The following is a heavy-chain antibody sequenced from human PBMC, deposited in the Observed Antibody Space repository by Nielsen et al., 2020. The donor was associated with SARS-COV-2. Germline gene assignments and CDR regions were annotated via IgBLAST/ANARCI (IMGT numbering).Heavy chain of an antibody. CDR1: GFTFDDYA. CDR3: AKVYGDYVGFFDV. D-gene: IGHD4-17*01. Sequence: GGSLRLSCAASGFTFDDYAMHWVRQAPGKGLEWVSGISWNSGSIGYADSVKGRFTISRDNAKSSLYLQMNSLRAEDTAFYYCAKVYGDYVGFFDVWGRGTLVTVSS. CDR2: ISWNSGSI. J-gene: IGHJ2*01. V-gene: IGHV3-9*01.